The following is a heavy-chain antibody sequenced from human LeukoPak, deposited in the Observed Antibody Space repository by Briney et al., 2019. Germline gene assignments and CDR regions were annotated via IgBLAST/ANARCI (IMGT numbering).Heavy chain of an antibody. D-gene: IGHD2-2*01. V-gene: IGHV1-69*06. CDR3: ARGVVPAAWGVFDY. J-gene: IGHJ4*02. CDR2: IIPIFGTA. Sequence: SVKVSCKASGGTFSSYAISWVRQAPGQGLEWMGGIIPIFGTANYAQKFQGRVTITADKSTSTAYMELSSLRSEDTAVNYCARGVVPAAWGVFDYWGQGTLVTVSS. CDR1: GGTFSSYA.